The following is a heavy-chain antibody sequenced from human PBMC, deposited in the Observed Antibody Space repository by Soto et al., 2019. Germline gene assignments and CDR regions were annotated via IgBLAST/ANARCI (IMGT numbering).Heavy chain of an antibody. CDR2: IWYDGSNK. V-gene: IGHV3-33*01. CDR1: VFTFSSDG. J-gene: IGHJ6*02. CDR3: ARDGTTVTTYYYYGMDV. D-gene: IGHD4-17*01. Sequence: GGSMRLSFSASVFTFSSDGMHGVRPAPGKGLEWVAVIWYDGSNKYYADSVKGRFTISRDNSKNTLYLQMNSLRAEDTAVYYCARDGTTVTTYYYYGMDVWGQGTTVTVSS.